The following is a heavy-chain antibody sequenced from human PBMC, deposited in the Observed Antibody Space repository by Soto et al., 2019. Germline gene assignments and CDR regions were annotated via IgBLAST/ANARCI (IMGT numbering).Heavy chain of an antibody. CDR1: GDSVSSNSAA. Sequence: PSQTLSLTCAISGDSVSSNSAAWNWIRQSPSRGLEWLGRTYYRSKWYNDYAVSVKSRITINPDTSKNQFSLQLNSVTPEDTAVYYWERSVYYYDSSGSGFDFWGKEPLVTVSS. J-gene: IGHJ5*01. CDR2: TYYRSKWYN. CDR3: ERSVYYYDSSGSGFDF. V-gene: IGHV6-1*01. D-gene: IGHD3-22*01.